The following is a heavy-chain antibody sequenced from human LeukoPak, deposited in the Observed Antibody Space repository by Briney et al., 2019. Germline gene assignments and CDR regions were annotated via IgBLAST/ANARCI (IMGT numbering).Heavy chain of an antibody. CDR1: GITFSSYA. CDR2: ISGSSGAT. CDR3: AKGKTGAGTGGHNFDY. J-gene: IGHJ4*02. Sequence: PGGSLRLSCAASGITFSSYAMSWVRQAPGKGLEWVSAISGSSGATYYADSVKGRFTISRDNSKDTLYLQMNSLGVEDTAIYYCAKGKTGAGTGGHNFDYWGQGTLVTISS. V-gene: IGHV3-23*01. D-gene: IGHD6-19*01.